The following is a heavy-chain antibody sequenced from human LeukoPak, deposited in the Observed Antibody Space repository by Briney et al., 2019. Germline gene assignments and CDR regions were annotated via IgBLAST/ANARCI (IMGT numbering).Heavy chain of an antibody. J-gene: IGHJ4*02. CDR3: ARRVNYGDYGNDY. Sequence: GGSLRLSCAASGFTFITYSMNWVRQAPGKGLEWVSTISGSSRYLYFADSVRGRFTIYIDNANNSLYLQIHSLRAEDAAVCDCARRVNYGDYGNDYWGQGTLVTVSS. CDR2: ISGSSRYL. D-gene: IGHD4-17*01. CDR1: GFTFITYS. V-gene: IGHV3-21*01.